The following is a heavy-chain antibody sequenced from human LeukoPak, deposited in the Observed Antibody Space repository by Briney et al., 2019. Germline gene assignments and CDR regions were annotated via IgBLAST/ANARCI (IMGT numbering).Heavy chain of an antibody. D-gene: IGHD1-26*01. J-gene: IGHJ4*02. CDR1: GFTFSSYS. Sequence: PGGSLRLSCAASGFTFSSYSMNWVRQAPGKGLEWVSSSSSSSSYIYYADSVKGRFTISRDNAKNSLYLQMNSLRAEDTAVYYCARDLRELPAYYDYWGQGTLVTVSS. CDR3: ARDLRELPAYYDY. CDR2: SSSSSSYI. V-gene: IGHV3-21*01.